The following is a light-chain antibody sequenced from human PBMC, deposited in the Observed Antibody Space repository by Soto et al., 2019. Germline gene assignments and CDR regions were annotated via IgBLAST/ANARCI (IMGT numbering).Light chain of an antibody. CDR2: DAS. V-gene: IGKV3-15*01. Sequence: EVVMTQSPATLSVSPGERAPLSCRASQSVGSNLAWYQQTAGQAPRLLIFDASTRATGIPARFSGSGPGTEFTLTISSLQSEDFAVYYCQQYNDWPRTFGQGTKVDI. CDR1: QSVGSN. CDR3: QQYNDWPRT. J-gene: IGKJ1*01.